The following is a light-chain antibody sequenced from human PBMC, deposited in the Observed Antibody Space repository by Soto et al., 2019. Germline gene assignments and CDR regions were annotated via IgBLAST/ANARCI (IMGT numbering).Light chain of an antibody. CDR3: QQLNSYVIT. J-gene: IGKJ5*01. Sequence: DIQLTQSPSFLSASVGDRVTITCRASQDISSSLAWYQQKPGKAPKLLIYAASTLQSGVPSRFSGSGSGTEFTLTISSLQPEDFATYYCQQLNSYVITFGQGTRLEIK. V-gene: IGKV1-9*01. CDR1: QDISSS. CDR2: AAS.